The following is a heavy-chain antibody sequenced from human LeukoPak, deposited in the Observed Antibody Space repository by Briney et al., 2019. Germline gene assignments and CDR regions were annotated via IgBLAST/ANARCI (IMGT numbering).Heavy chain of an antibody. V-gene: IGHV4-30-2*01. CDR2: IYHTGNT. Sequence: SQTLSLTCAVSGGSISSGDYSWNWIRQPPGKGLEWIGYIYHTGNTFYSPSLKSRVTISVGRSKNQFSLRLTTVTAADTAVYYCARGFFVRENPGSWFDPWGQGTLVTVSP. CDR1: GGSISSGDYS. D-gene: IGHD3-10*02. J-gene: IGHJ5*02. CDR3: ARGFFVRENPGSWFDP.